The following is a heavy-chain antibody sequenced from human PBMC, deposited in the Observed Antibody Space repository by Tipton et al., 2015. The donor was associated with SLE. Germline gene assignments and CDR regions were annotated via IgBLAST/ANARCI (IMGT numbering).Heavy chain of an antibody. D-gene: IGHD3-22*01. CDR2: VYPGNSDT. V-gene: IGHV5-51*03. Sequence: QLVQSGVEVKKPGESLKISCKGSGYSFTTYWIGWVRQKPGKGLEWMGIVYPGNSDTRYSPSFQGQVTISADNSINTAYLQWNGLKASDPAIFYCARVVIRGGWLFDYWGQGTLVTVSS. J-gene: IGHJ4*02. CDR3: ARVVIRGGWLFDY. CDR1: GYSFTTYW.